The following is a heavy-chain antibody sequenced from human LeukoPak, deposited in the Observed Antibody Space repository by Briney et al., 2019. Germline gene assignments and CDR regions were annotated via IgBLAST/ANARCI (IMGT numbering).Heavy chain of an antibody. D-gene: IGHD3-10*01. CDR2: IYYSGST. Sequence: SETLSLTCTVSGGSISSSSYYWGWIRQPPGKGLEWIGSIYYSGSTYYNPSLKSRVTISVDTSKNQFSLRLSSVTAADTAVYYCARDRIYGSGSDHFDYWGQGTLVTVSS. CDR3: ARDRIYGSGSDHFDY. CDR1: GGSISSSSYY. J-gene: IGHJ4*02. V-gene: IGHV4-39*07.